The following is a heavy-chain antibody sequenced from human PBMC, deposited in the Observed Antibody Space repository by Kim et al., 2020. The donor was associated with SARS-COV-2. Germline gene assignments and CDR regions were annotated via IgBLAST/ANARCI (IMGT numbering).Heavy chain of an antibody. Sequence: GGSLRLSCAASGFTFPSYWLSWIRQAPGKGLEWVANIKEDGSEKYYVDSVKGRFTISRDNAKNSLYLQMNSLRAEDTAVYYCARCMQWPGIPIYWGQGTLVTVSS. CDR2: IKEDGSEK. V-gene: IGHV3-7*03. CDR3: ARCMQWPGIPIY. D-gene: IGHD6-19*01. CDR1: GFTFPSYW. J-gene: IGHJ4*02.